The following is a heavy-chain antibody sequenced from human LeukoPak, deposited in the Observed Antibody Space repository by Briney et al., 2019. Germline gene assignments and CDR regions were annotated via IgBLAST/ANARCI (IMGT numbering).Heavy chain of an antibody. CDR1: GGSISSYY. CDR2: IYYSGST. D-gene: IGHD2-15*01. Sequence: SETLSLTCTVSGGSISSYYWSWIRQPPGKGLEWIGYIYYSGSTNYNPSLKSRVTISVDTSKNQFSLKLSSVTAADTAVYYCARVGGYCSGGSCLNWFDPWGQGTLVTVSS. J-gene: IGHJ5*02. CDR3: ARVGGYCSGGSCLNWFDP. V-gene: IGHV4-59*01.